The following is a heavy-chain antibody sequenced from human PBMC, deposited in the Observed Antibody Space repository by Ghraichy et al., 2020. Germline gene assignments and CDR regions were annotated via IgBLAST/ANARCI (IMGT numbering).Heavy chain of an antibody. CDR3: ARGAAAGSLVDY. V-gene: IGHV3-7*04. J-gene: IGHJ4*01. D-gene: IGHD6-13*01. CDR1: GFTFSIYF. Sequence: GGSLRLSCAASGFTFSIYFMSWVRQAPGKGLEWVASVKEDGTERYFVDSVKGRFTISRDNAKNSLYLQMNSLRAEDTAVYYCARGAAAGSLVDYWGHGTLVTVSS. CDR2: VKEDGTER.